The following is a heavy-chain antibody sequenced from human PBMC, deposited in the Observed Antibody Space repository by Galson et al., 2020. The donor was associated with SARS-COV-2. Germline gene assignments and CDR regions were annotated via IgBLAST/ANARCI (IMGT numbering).Heavy chain of an antibody. J-gene: IGHJ4*02. CDR3: ARQLSGNNPIDY. CDR1: GFTFSNYA. V-gene: IGHV3-30-3*01. CDR2: ISYDGSNK. D-gene: IGHD1-26*01. Sequence: TGGSLRLSCAASGFTFSNYAMHWVRQAPGKGLEWVTVISYDGSNKYYADSVKGRFTISRDNSKNTLYLQMNSLRAEDTAVYYCARQLSGNNPIDYWGLGTLVTVSS.